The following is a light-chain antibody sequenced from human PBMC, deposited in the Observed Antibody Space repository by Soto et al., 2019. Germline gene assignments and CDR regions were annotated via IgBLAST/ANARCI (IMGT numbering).Light chain of an antibody. Sequence: EIVLTQSPGTLSLSPGGRATLSCRASQTIASRYLAWYQHQRGQAPRLLIYRTFARAPGIPDRFSGGGSGTDFTLIISRLEREDFAVCYCQQYDTSPPTFGQGTRLEIK. CDR2: RTF. CDR1: QTIASRY. CDR3: QQYDTSPPT. V-gene: IGKV3-20*01. J-gene: IGKJ5*01.